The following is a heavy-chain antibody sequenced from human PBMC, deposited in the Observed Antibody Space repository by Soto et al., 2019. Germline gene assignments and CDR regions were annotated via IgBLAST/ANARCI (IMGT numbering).Heavy chain of an antibody. CDR1: GGSISSYY. D-gene: IGHD5-18*01. J-gene: IGHJ3*02. V-gene: IGHV4-59*01. CDR3: ARDPGIQIDAFDI. Sequence: SETLSLTCTVSGGSISSYYWSWIRQPPGKGLEWIGYIYYSGSTNYNPSLKSRVTISVDTSKNQFSLKLSSVAAADTAVYYCARDPGIQIDAFDIWGQGTMVTVSS. CDR2: IYYSGST.